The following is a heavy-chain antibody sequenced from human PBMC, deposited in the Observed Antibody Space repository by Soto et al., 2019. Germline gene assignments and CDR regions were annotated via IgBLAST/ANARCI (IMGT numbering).Heavy chain of an antibody. CDR3: AKDNGYTKPGSNY. CDR2: ISGSGGST. J-gene: IGHJ4*02. D-gene: IGHD6-13*01. Sequence: EVQLWESGAGLVQPGGSLRLSCAASGFTFSSYAMSWVRQAPGKGLEWVSGISGSGGSTYYADSVKGRFTISRDNSKNTLYLQMNSLRADDTAVYYCAKDNGYTKPGSNYWGQGTLVTVSS. V-gene: IGHV3-23*01. CDR1: GFTFSSYA.